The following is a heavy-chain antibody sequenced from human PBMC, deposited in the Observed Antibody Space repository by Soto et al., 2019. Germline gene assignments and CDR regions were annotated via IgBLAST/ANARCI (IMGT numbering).Heavy chain of an antibody. Sequence: ASVKVSCKASGYTFTSYYIHWERQAPGQGLEWMGIINPSGGSTSYAQKFQGRVTMTRDTSTSTVYMELRSLRSDDTAVHYCARDGANGDYAYYYYGMDVWGQGTTVTVSS. CDR1: GYTFTSYY. J-gene: IGHJ6*02. CDR2: INPSGGST. CDR3: ARDGANGDYAYYYYGMDV. D-gene: IGHD4-17*01. V-gene: IGHV1-46*01.